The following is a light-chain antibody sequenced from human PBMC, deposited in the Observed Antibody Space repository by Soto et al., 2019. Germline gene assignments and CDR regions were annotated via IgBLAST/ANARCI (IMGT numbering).Light chain of an antibody. CDR3: QQYHDWPLT. V-gene: IGKV3-15*01. J-gene: IGKJ4*01. CDR1: QSLSSH. Sequence: EIVMTQSPATLSVSPGERVTLSCRASQSLSSHLVWYQQKPGQAPGLLIYGVSTRATGVPTRFSGSASGTEFTLTISSLLSEDFAVYYCQQYHDWPLTFGGGTKVEIK. CDR2: GVS.